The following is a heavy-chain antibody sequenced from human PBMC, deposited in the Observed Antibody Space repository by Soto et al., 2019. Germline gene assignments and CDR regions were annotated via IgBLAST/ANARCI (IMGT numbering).Heavy chain of an antibody. J-gene: IGHJ4*02. CDR1: GFSLSSYW. CDR2: MNQDGSES. CDR3: ARLSTSAGRRDLAC. V-gene: IGHV3-7*01. Sequence: EVQLVESGGGLVQPGGSLRLSCAASGFSLSSYWMSWVRQAPGKGLEWVANMNQDGSESDYVGAVKGRFTFTRENAKNTLYLQMNSLRAEDTAVYYCARLSTSAGRRDLACWGQGNLVTVS.